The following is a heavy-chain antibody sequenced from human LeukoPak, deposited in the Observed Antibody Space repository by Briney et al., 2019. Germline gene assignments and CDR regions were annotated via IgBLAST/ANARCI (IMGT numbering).Heavy chain of an antibody. D-gene: IGHD3-10*01. V-gene: IGHV3-21*01. Sequence: PGGSLRLSCAASGFTISSYTMNWVRQAPGKGLEWVSSISTSSSYIYYGDSVKGRFTISRDNARNSLYLQMNSLRAEDTAVYYCTRDGDTVLTRGYYYYMDVWGKGTTVTVSS. J-gene: IGHJ6*03. CDR3: TRDGDTVLTRGYYYYMDV. CDR1: GFTISSYT. CDR2: ISTSSSYI.